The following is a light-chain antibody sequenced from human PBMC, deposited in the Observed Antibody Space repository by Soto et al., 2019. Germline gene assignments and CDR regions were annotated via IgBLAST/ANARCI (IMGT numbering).Light chain of an antibody. CDR2: GAS. V-gene: IGKV3-15*01. Sequence: EIVLTQSPGTLSLSPGERATLSCRASQSVSSSYLAWYQQKPGQAPRLLIYGASTRATGIPARFSASGSGTEFTLTISSLQSEDFAVYYCQQYNNWPPTFGQGTKVDIK. J-gene: IGKJ1*01. CDR3: QQYNNWPPT. CDR1: QSVSSSY.